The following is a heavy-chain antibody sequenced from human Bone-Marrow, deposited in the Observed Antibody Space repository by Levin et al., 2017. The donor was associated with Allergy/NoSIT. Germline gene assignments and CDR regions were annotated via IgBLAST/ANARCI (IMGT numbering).Heavy chain of an antibody. CDR1: GFTFSNYA. D-gene: IGHD3-10*01. CDR3: AKGLVGGSGGYAPYFYYMDV. CDR2: ISSSGGST. V-gene: IGHV3-23*01. J-gene: IGHJ6*03. Sequence: GESLKISCAAFGFTFSNYAMSWVRQAPGKGLEWVSAISSSGGSTYYADSVKGRFTISRDNSKNTLYLQMNRLRAEDTAVYYCAKGLVGGSGGYAPYFYYMDVWGKGTTVTVSS.